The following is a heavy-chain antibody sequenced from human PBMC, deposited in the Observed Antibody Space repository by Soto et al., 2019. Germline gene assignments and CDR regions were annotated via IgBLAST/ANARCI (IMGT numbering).Heavy chain of an antibody. Sequence: PGGSLRLSCAASGFTFSSYSMNWVRQAPGKGLEWVSYISSSSSTIYYADSVKGRFTISRDNAKNSLYLQMNSLRAEDTAVYYCARLPMVVVPAAANYFDYWGQGTLVTVSS. J-gene: IGHJ4*02. D-gene: IGHD2-2*01. CDR3: ARLPMVVVPAAANYFDY. CDR2: ISSSSSTI. CDR1: GFTFSSYS. V-gene: IGHV3-48*01.